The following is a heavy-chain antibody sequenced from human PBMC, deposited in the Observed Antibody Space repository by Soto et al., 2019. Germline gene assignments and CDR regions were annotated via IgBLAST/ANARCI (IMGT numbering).Heavy chain of an antibody. CDR2: IIPILGIA. CDR1: GGTFSSYT. D-gene: IGHD6-13*01. Sequence: QVQLVQSGAEVKKPGSSVKVSCKASGGTFSSYTISWVRQAPGQGLEWMGRIIPILGIANYAQKFQGRVTITADKSTSTAYMERSSLRSEDTAVYYCAIPPYSSSWYQRGMDVWGQGTTVTVSS. J-gene: IGHJ6*02. V-gene: IGHV1-69*02. CDR3: AIPPYSSSWYQRGMDV.